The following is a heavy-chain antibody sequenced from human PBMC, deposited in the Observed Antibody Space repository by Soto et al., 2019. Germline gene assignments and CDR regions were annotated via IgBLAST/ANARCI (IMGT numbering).Heavy chain of an antibody. J-gene: IGHJ3*01. CDR1: GGSVSSGSYY. D-gene: IGHD6-13*01. CDR2: IYYSGST. V-gene: IGHV4-61*01. Sequence: SETLSLTCTVSGGSVSSGSYYWSWIRQPPGKGLEWIGYIYYSGSTNYNPSLKSRVTISVDTSKNQFSLKLSSVTAADTAVYYCARDRLAADAAEVAYDFWGQGTMVTVSS. CDR3: ARDRLAADAAEVAYDF.